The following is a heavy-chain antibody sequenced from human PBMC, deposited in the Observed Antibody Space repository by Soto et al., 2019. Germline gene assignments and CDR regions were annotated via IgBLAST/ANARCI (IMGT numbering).Heavy chain of an antibody. D-gene: IGHD5-18*01. V-gene: IGHV1-69*06. CDR1: GYSFTSYA. Sequence: SVKVSCKASGYSFTSYASIWVRQAPGQGLEWMGGIIPDVGTANYAQKFQCRVTITADKSTSTAYMELSSLRSDDTAVYYCASRSYGLFQADYYYGMDVWGQGTTVTVSS. J-gene: IGHJ6*02. CDR3: ASRSYGLFQADYYYGMDV. CDR2: IIPDVGTA.